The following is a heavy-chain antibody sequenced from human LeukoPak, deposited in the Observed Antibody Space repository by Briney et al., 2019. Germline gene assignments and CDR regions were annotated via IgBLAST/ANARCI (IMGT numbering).Heavy chain of an antibody. CDR3: ARDALRYSGIPSDY. D-gene: IGHD1-26*01. CDR1: GFTFSSYA. J-gene: IGHJ4*02. Sequence: GGSLRLSCAASGFTFSSYAMHWVRQAPGKGLEWVAVTSYDGSNKYYADSVKGRFTISRDNSKNTLYLQMNSLRAEDTAVYYCARDALRYSGIPSDYWGQGTLVTVSS. CDR2: TSYDGSNK. V-gene: IGHV3-30-3*01.